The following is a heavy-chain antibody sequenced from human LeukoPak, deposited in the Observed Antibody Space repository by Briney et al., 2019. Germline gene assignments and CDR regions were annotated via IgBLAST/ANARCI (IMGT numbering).Heavy chain of an antibody. CDR1: GYTFTSYG. J-gene: IGHJ3*02. CDR3: ARDKYLEQWLVRGAFDI. D-gene: IGHD6-19*01. Sequence: ASVKVSCKASGYTFTSYGISWVRQAPGQGLEWMGWISAYNGNTNYAQKLQGRVTVTTDTSTSTAYMELRSLRSDDTAVYYCARDKYLEQWLVRGAFDIWGQGTMVTVSS. V-gene: IGHV1-18*01. CDR2: ISAYNGNT.